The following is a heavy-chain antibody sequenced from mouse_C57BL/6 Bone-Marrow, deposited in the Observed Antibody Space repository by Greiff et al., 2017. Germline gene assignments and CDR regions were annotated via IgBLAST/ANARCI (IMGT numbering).Heavy chain of an antibody. J-gene: IGHJ4*01. CDR2: IDPSDSYT. CDR1: GYTFTSYW. V-gene: IGHV1-69*01. Sequence: QVQLKQPGAELVMPGASVKLSCKASGYTFTSYWMHWVKQRPGQGLEWIGEIDPSDSYTNYNQKFKGKSTLTVDKSSSTAYMQLSSLTSEDAAVYYCARLAAMDDWGQGTSVTVSS. CDR3: ARLAAMDD.